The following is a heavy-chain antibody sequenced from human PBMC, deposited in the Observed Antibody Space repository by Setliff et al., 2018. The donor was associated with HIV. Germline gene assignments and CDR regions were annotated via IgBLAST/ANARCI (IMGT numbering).Heavy chain of an antibody. CDR1: GYTFTSYG. V-gene: IGHV1-18*01. D-gene: IGHD6-13*01. Sequence: ASVKVSCKASGYTFTSYGFTWVRQAPGQGLEWVGWISAYNGKTSYAQKVQGRVTITADESTSTVYMELSSLRSEDTAVYYCARGRRSRTWYFDAFEMWGQGTMVTVSS. CDR2: ISAYNGKT. J-gene: IGHJ3*02. CDR3: ARGRRSRTWYFDAFEM.